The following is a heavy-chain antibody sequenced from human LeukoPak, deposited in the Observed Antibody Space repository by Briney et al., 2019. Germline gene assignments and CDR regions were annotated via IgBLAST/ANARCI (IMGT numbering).Heavy chain of an antibody. V-gene: IGHV4-39*01. CDR2: IYYRGST. Sequence: SETLSLTFTVSGGSISSSSYYWGWIRQPPGKGLEWIGSIYYRGSTYYNPSLKSRVTISVDTSKNQFSLKLSSVTAADTAVYYCAAIVVPAAPYWYFDLWGRGTLVTVSS. D-gene: IGHD2-2*01. CDR3: AAIVVPAAPYWYFDL. CDR1: GGSISSSSYY. J-gene: IGHJ2*01.